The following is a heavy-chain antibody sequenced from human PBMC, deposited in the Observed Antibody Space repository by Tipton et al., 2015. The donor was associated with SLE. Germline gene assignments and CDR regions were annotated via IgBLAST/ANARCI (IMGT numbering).Heavy chain of an antibody. CDR1: GGSFSGYY. Sequence: TLSLTCAVYGGSFSGYYWSWIRQAPGKGREWIGEINHSGSTNYKPSLKSRVTISVDTSKNQFSLKLSSVTAADTAVYYCAREGVPRTLGFDYWGQGTLVTVSS. V-gene: IGHV4-34*01. CDR2: INHSGST. J-gene: IGHJ4*02. D-gene: IGHD1-1*01. CDR3: AREGVPRTLGFDY.